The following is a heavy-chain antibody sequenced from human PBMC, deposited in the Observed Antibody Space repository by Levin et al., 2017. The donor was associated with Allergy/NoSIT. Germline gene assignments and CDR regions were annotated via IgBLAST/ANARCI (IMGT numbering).Heavy chain of an antibody. CDR1: GFSFSDHY. J-gene: IGHJ4*02. Sequence: GGSLRLSCAASGFSFSDHYMDWVRQAPGKGLEWIGRSRNKAQSYTTEYAASVKGRFTISRDNSKDSLYLQMNTLKTEDTAVYYCARGDCGGGTCYSAYWGQGTPVTVSS. V-gene: IGHV3-72*01. CDR3: ARGDCGGGTCYSAY. CDR2: SRNKAQSYTT. D-gene: IGHD2-15*01.